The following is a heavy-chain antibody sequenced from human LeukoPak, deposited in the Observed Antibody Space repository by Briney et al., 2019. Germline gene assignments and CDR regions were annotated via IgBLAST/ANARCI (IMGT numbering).Heavy chain of an antibody. CDR1: GFTFRSYE. D-gene: IGHD3-16*02. CDR3: ARSEARFMLS. CDR2: ISNSGDSI. Sequence: GGSLRLSCAASGFTFRSYEMNWVRQAPGKGLEWVSFISNSGDSIYYADSVKGRFTISRDNAKNSLLLQMNSLRAEHTAVYYCARSEARFMLSWGQGTLVTVSS. V-gene: IGHV3-48*03. J-gene: IGHJ4*02.